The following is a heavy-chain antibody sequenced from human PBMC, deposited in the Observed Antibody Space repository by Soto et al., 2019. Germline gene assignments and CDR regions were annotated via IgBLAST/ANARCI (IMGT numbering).Heavy chain of an antibody. D-gene: IGHD3-10*01. V-gene: IGHV3-30-3*01. CDR3: ARDRRGDSGFDY. J-gene: IGHJ4*02. CDR1: GFTFSSYA. Sequence: VQLVESGGGVVQPGRSLRLSCAASGFTFSSYAMHWVRQAPGKGLEWVAVISYDGSNKYYADSVKGRFTISRDNSKNTLYLQMNSLRAEDTAVYYCARDRRGDSGFDYWGQGTLVTVSS. CDR2: ISYDGSNK.